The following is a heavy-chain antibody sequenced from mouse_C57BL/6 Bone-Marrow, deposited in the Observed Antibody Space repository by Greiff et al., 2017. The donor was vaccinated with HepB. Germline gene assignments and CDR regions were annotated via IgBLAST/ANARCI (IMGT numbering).Heavy chain of an antibody. Sequence: EVKVVESGGGLVQPGGSLKLSCAASGFTFSDYYMYWVRQTPEKRLEWVAYISNGGGSTYYPDTVKGRFTISRDNAKNTLYLQMSRLKSEDTAMYYCARRDYGSSYYYAMDYWGQGTSVTVSS. D-gene: IGHD1-1*01. J-gene: IGHJ4*01. V-gene: IGHV5-12*01. CDR1: GFTFSDYY. CDR2: ISNGGGST. CDR3: ARRDYGSSYYYAMDY.